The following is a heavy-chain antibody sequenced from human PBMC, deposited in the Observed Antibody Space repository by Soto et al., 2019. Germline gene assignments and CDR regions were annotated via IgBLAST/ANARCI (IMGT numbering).Heavy chain of an antibody. CDR1: GFTVSSHY. J-gene: IGHJ4*02. V-gene: IGHV3-66*01. D-gene: IGHD3-16*01. CDR2: LYSGGST. Sequence: GGSLRLSCAASGFTVSSHYMSWIRQAPGKGLEWVSVLYSGGSTNYADSVKGRSTISRDNSKNTLYLQLNSLRAEDTAVYYCAREISPGGLYYFDYWGQGTQVTVSS. CDR3: AREISPGGLYYFDY.